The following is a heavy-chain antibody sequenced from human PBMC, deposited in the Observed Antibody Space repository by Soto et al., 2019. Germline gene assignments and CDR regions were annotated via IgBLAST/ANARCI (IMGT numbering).Heavy chain of an antibody. V-gene: IGHV3-30*04. CDR3: LRGGVWGFLEWPYYYAMDV. CDR2: ISYDGTNK. D-gene: IGHD3-3*01. J-gene: IGHJ6*02. CDR1: GFTFRGYC. Sequence: GGSLRLSCAASGFTFRGYCMHWVRQAPGKGLQWVAVISYDGTNKYYADYARGRFTISRDNSRNTLSLQMNSLRAEDTAVYYCLRGGVWGFLEWPYYYAMDVWVQGTMVTVSS.